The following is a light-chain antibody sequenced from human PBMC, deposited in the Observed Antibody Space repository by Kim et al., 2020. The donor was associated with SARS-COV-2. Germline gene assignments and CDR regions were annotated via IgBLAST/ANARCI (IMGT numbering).Light chain of an antibody. CDR2: DAT. Sequence: PGESATLSCRASQTINNRLVWYQQKPGHAPRLLIYDATTRATGVPARFIGSGSETDFTLTISSLQSEDFAVYYCQQSNDWPPLTFGQGTKVDIK. CDR1: QTINNR. V-gene: IGKV3-15*01. J-gene: IGKJ1*01. CDR3: QQSNDWPPLT.